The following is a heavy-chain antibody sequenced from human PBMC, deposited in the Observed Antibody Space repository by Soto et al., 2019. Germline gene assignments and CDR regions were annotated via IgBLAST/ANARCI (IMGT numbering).Heavy chain of an antibody. CDR3: AWGGQKLDGMYF. J-gene: IGHJ6*02. CDR1: GFTVSSNY. Sequence: GGSLRVSCAASGFTVSSNYISWFRQAPGKGLEWVSVIYSGGSTYYADSVKGRFTISRDNSKNTLYLQMNSLRAEDTAVYYCAWGGQKLDGMYFRAQGTTVTVS. CDR2: IYSGGST. D-gene: IGHD6-13*01. V-gene: IGHV3-66*01.